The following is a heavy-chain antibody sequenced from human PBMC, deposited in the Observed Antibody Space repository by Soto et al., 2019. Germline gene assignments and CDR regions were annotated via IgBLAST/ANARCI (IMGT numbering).Heavy chain of an antibody. J-gene: IGHJ4*02. D-gene: IGHD3-10*02. Sequence: EVQLVESWGGLVQPGGSLRLSCAASGFSFSHNWMYWVRQAPGKGLVWVSRINEDGSMTSNADSVRGRFTISRDNARNSLYLQMTSLRSEDTAVYYSVTCFRWGQGTLVTVSS. CDR2: INEDGSMT. CDR3: VTCFR. CDR1: GFSFSHNW. V-gene: IGHV3-74*01.